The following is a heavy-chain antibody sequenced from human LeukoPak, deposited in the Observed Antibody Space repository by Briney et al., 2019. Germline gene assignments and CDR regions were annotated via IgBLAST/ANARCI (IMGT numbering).Heavy chain of an antibody. CDR2: INPNTGAT. V-gene: IGHV1-2*02. CDR1: GYTLTGHY. Sequence: ASVKVSCKASGYTLTGHYLHWVRQAPGQGPEWMGWINPNTGATTYAQRFQGRVTLTRDTSISTAYMDLSRLRPDDTAVYYCASVGVVADYGLDVWGQGTTVTVSS. CDR3: ASVGVVADYGLDV. D-gene: IGHD2-15*01. J-gene: IGHJ6*02.